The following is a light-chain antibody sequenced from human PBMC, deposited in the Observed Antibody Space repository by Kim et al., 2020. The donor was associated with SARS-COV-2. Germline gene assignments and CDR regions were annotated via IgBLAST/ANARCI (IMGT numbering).Light chain of an antibody. Sequence: AIQMTQSPSPLSASVGDRVAITCRASQDIRIDLGWYQQKPGKAPKLLIYAASSLQSGVPSRFSGSGSGTDFTLTISSLQPEDFATYYCLQDYNYPLTFGGGTKVDIK. CDR3: LQDYNYPLT. CDR1: QDIRID. CDR2: AAS. J-gene: IGKJ4*01. V-gene: IGKV1-6*01.